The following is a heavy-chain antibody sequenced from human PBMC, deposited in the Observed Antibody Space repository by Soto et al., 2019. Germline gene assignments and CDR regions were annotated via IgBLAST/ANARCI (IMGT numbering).Heavy chain of an antibody. D-gene: IGHD3-22*01. Sequence: SVKVSCKASGGTFSSYAISWVRQAPGQGLEWMGGITPIFGTANYAQKFQGRVTITADESTSTAYMELSSLRSEDTAVYYCARSGSGYYDSSGYSIDYWGQGTLVTVSS. J-gene: IGHJ4*02. CDR3: ARSGSGYYDSSGYSIDY. CDR2: ITPIFGTA. CDR1: GGTFSSYA. V-gene: IGHV1-69*13.